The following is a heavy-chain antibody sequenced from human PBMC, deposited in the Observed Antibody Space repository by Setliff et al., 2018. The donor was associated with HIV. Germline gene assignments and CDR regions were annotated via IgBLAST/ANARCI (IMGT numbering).Heavy chain of an antibody. V-gene: IGHV1-69*05. J-gene: IGHJ4*02. D-gene: IGHD2-15*01. Sequence: ASVKVSCKASGGTFSSYAIRCVRQAPGQGFEWMGGSIPIFGTSNYAQKYQGRVTIPTGESTSTAYMELSSLRSEDTAVYYCARGGGRGYCSGGSCYGGYFDYWGQGTLVTVSS. CDR3: ARGGGRGYCSGGSCYGGYFDY. CDR2: SIPIFGTS. CDR1: GGTFSSYA.